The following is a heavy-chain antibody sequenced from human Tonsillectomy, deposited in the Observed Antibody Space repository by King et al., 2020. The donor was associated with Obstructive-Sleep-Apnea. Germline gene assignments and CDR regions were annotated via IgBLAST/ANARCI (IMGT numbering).Heavy chain of an antibody. V-gene: IGHV3-23*04. Sequence: VQLVESGGGLVQVGGSLRVSCAASGFTFSTYAMGWVRQAPGKGLKWVSTISGSGDTTYYADSVKGRFTISRDNSKNTLYLQMNSLRAEDTAVYYCAKGPAQQLVPNYFDYWGQGTLVTVSS. CDR3: AKGPAQQLVPNYFDY. CDR1: GFTFSTYA. CDR2: ISGSGDTT. J-gene: IGHJ4*02. D-gene: IGHD6-13*01.